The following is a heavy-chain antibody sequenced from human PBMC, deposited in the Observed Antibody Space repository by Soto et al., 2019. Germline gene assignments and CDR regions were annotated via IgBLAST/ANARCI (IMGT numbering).Heavy chain of an antibody. V-gene: IGHV3-23*01. CDR2: ISGSGGST. Sequence: EVQLLESGGGLVQPGGSLRLSCAASGFTFSSYAMSWVRQAPGKGLEWVSVISGSGGSTYYADSVKGRFTISRDNSKNTLYLQMNSLRAEYTAVYYCARRSRGWYFDYWGQGTLVTVSS. CDR1: GFTFSSYA. CDR3: ARRSRGWYFDY. D-gene: IGHD6-19*01. J-gene: IGHJ4*02.